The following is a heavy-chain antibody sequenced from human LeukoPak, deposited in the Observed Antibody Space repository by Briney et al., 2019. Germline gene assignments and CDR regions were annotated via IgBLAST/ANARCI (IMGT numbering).Heavy chain of an antibody. J-gene: IGHJ4*02. Sequence: GGSLRLSCAASGFTFSNFEMNWVRQAPGKGLEWVSFITTSGSTTYYADSVKGRFTISRDNAKNSLYLQMNSLRAEDTAVYYCARVTGYWGSGNHRFDYWGQGTLVTVSS. D-gene: IGHD3-10*01. V-gene: IGHV3-48*03. CDR2: ITTSGSTT. CDR1: GFTFSNFE. CDR3: ARVTGYWGSGNHRFDY.